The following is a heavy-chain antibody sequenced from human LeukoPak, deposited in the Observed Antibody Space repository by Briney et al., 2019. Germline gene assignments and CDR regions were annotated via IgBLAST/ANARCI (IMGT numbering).Heavy chain of an antibody. J-gene: IGHJ4*02. CDR3: ARVTYYYGSGSHPAPNFDY. Sequence: PSETLSLTCTVSGASMSRYYWSWIRQPPGKGLEWIAYVYDSGITNYNPSLKSRVTISVDTSKNQFSLKLSSVTAADTAVYYCARVTYYYGSGSHPAPNFDYWGQGTLVTVSS. D-gene: IGHD3-10*01. CDR2: VYDSGIT. CDR1: GASMSRYY. V-gene: IGHV4-59*08.